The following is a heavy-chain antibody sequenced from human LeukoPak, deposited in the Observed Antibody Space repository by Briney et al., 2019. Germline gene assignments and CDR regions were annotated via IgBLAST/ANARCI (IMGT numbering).Heavy chain of an antibody. CDR1: GGSFSGYY. CDR3: ARVGFWSGYSSGY. V-gene: IGHV4-34*01. CDR2: INHSGST. J-gene: IGHJ4*02. D-gene: IGHD3-3*01. Sequence: SETLPLTCAVYGGSFSGYYWSWIRQPPGKGLEWIGEINHSGSTNYNPSLKSRVTISVDTSKNQFSLKLSSVTAADTAVYYCARVGFWSGYSSGYWGQGTLVTVSS.